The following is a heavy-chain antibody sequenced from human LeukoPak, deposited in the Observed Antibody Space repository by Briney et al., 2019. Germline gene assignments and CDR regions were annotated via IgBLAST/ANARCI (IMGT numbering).Heavy chain of an antibody. J-gene: IGHJ4*02. V-gene: IGHV3-30-3*01. CDR1: GFTFSSYA. CDR2: ISYDGSNK. CDR3: ARDQVRGAAGTVDY. Sequence: GGSLRLSCAASGFTFSSYAMHWVRQAPGKGLEWVAVISYDGSNKYYADSVKGRFTISRDNSKNTLYLQMNSLRAEDTAVYYCARDQVRGAAGTVDYWGQGTLVTVSS. D-gene: IGHD6-13*01.